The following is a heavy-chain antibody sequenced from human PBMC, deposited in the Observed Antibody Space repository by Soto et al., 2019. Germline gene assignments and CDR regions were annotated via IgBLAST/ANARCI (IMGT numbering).Heavy chain of an antibody. Sequence: GGSLRLSCAVSGLTFRNDWLSWVRQAPGKGLEWVANINQDGSERYYVDSVRGRFTISRDNVENSLYLQLNSLRPEDTAVYYCAVYGYGVSAAAYWGQGTLVTVSS. CDR1: GLTFRNDW. CDR3: AVYGYGVSAAAY. D-gene: IGHD4-17*01. V-gene: IGHV3-7*03. J-gene: IGHJ4*02. CDR2: INQDGSER.